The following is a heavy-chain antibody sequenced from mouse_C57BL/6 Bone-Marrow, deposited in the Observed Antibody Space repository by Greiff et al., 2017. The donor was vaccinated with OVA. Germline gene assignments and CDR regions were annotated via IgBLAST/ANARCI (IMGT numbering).Heavy chain of an antibody. CDR1: GYTFTSYW. CDR2: IYPGSGST. V-gene: IGHV1-55*01. J-gene: IGHJ2*01. Sequence: LVESGAELVKPGASVKMSCKASGYTFTSYWITWVKQRPGQGLEWIGDIYPGSGSTNYNEKFKSKATLTVDTSSSTAYMQLSSLTSEDSAVYYCAGPDYFDYWGQGTTLTVSS. CDR3: AGPDYFDY.